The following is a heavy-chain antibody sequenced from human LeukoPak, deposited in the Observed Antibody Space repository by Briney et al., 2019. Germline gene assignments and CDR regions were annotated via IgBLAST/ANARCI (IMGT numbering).Heavy chain of an antibody. D-gene: IGHD2/OR15-2a*01. J-gene: IGHJ4*02. Sequence: PGGSLRLSCAASGFTFSTYAMSWVRQAPGKGLEWISAISDSSGSTYYADSVKGRFTISRDNSKNTLYLQMNSLRTEDTAVYYCAKDRKVYEVWGQGTLVTVSS. CDR1: GFTFSTYA. V-gene: IGHV3-23*01. CDR3: AKDRKVYEV. CDR2: ISDSSGST.